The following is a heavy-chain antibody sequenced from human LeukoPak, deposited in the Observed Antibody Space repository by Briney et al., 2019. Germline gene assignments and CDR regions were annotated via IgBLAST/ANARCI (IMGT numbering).Heavy chain of an antibody. CDR1: GSTFSSYW. J-gene: IGHJ4*02. Sequence: GGSLRLSCAASGSTFSSYWMSWVRQAPGKGLEWVANIKQDGSEKYYVDSVKGRFTISRDNAKNSLYLQMNSLRAEDTAVYYCARANTYYDFWSGYYTLDYWGQGTLVTVSS. CDR3: ARANTYYDFWSGYYTLDY. V-gene: IGHV3-7*01. D-gene: IGHD3-3*01. CDR2: IKQDGSEK.